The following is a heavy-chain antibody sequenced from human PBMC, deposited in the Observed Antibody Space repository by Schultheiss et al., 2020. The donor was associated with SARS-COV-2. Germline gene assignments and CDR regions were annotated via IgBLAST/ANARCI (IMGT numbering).Heavy chain of an antibody. J-gene: IGHJ5*02. D-gene: IGHD2-2*02. CDR3: ASVGYCSSTSCYTDWFDP. CDR1: GGSFSGYY. CDR2: FYYSGST. V-gene: IGHV4-59*08. Sequence: SQTLSLTCAVYGGSFSGYYWSWIRQPPGKGLEWIGYFYYSGSTNYNPSLKSRVTISVDTSKNQFSLKLSSVTAADTAVYYCASVGYCSSTSCYTDWFDPWGQGTLVTVSS.